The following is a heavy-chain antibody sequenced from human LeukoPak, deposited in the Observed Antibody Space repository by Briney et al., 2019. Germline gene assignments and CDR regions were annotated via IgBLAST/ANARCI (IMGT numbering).Heavy chain of an antibody. CDR2: IYYSGST. CDR1: GGSISSGGYY. Sequence: SETLSLTCTVSGGSISSGGYYWSWIRQHPGKGLEWIGYIYYSGSTYYNPSLKSRVTISVDTSKNQFSPKLSSVTAADTAVYYCARVNYYDSSGYPERGFDYWGQGTLVTVSS. CDR3: ARVNYYDSSGYPERGFDY. J-gene: IGHJ4*02. D-gene: IGHD3-22*01. V-gene: IGHV4-31*03.